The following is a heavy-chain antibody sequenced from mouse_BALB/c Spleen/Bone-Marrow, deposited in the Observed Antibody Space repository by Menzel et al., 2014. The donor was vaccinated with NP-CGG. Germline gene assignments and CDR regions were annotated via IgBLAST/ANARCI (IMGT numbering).Heavy chain of an antibody. CDR2: ISSGSSTI. J-gene: IGHJ4*01. V-gene: IGHV5-17*02. CDR3: ATGTRAMDY. D-gene: IGHD4-1*01. Sequence: VKLVESGGGLVQPGGSRKLSCAASGFTFSSFGMHWVRQAPEKGLEWVAYISSGSSTIYYADTVKGRFTISRDNPKXTLFLQMTSLRSEDTAMYYCATGTRAMDYWGQGTSVTVSS. CDR1: GFTFSSFG.